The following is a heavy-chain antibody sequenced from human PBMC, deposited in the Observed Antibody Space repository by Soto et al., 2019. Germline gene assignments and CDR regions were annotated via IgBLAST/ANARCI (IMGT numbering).Heavy chain of an antibody. J-gene: IGHJ4*02. CDR1: GFPFSNYA. V-gene: IGHV3-30-3*01. CDR3: ARDYYDSSEGKGGLDY. Sequence: QVQLVESGGGVVQPGRSLRLSCAASGFPFSNYAIHWVRQAPGKGLEWVAIISYEGSSKYYADSVKGRFTISRDNSKNALYLQMNSLRTEDTAVYFCARDYYDSSEGKGGLDYWCQGTLVTVSS. CDR2: ISYEGSSK. D-gene: IGHD3-22*01.